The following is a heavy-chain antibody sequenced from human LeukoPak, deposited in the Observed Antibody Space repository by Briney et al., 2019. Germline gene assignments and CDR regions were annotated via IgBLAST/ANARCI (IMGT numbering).Heavy chain of an antibody. J-gene: IGHJ4*02. CDR2: IKGKTDGGTT. CDR1: GFTFSNAW. V-gene: IGHV3-15*01. D-gene: IGHD3-22*01. CDR3: TTEGLFIY. Sequence: PGGSLRLSCAASGFTFSNAWMSWVRQAPGKGLEWVGRIKGKTDGGTTDYAAPVKGRFTISRDDSKNTLYLQMNSLKTEDTAVYYCTTEGLFIYWGQGTLVTVSS.